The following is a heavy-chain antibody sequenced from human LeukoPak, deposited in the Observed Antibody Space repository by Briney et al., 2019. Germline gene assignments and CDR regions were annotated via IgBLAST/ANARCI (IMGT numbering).Heavy chain of an antibody. D-gene: IGHD4/OR15-4a*01. J-gene: IGHJ4*02. CDR2: ISGSSSYI. V-gene: IGHV3-21*01. CDR3: ARAPSSMVRDYFDD. Sequence: GGSLRLSCAASGFTFSSYSMSWVRQAPGMGLEWVSSISGSSSYINYADSVKGRFAISRDNAKNSLYLQMNSLRAEDTAVYYCARAPSSMVRDYFDDWGQGTLVTVSS. CDR1: GFTFSSYS.